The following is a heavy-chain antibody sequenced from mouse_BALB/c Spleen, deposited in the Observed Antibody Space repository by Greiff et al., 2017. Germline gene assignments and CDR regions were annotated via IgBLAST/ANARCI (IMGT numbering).Heavy chain of an antibody. Sequence: EVQLVESGGGLVKPGGSLKLSCAASGFTFSSYAMSWVRQTPEKRLEWVASISSGGSTYYPDSVKGRFPISRDNARNILYLQMSSLRSEDTAMYYCAREEAYYRFAWFAYWGQGTLVTVSA. CDR1: GFTFSSYA. CDR3: AREEAYYRFAWFAY. D-gene: IGHD2-14*01. J-gene: IGHJ3*01. V-gene: IGHV5-6-5*01. CDR2: ISSGGST.